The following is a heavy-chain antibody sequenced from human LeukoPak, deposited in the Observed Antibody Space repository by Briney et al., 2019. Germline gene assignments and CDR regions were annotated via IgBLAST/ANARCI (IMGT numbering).Heavy chain of an antibody. CDR3: ARVYYYDSSGYPNWFDP. CDR2: IIPILGIA. D-gene: IGHD3-22*01. V-gene: IGHV1-69*04. CDR1: GGTFSSYA. Sequence: ASVKVSCKASGGTFSSYAISWVRQAPGQGLEWMGRIIPILGIANYAQKFQGRVTITADKSTSTAYMELSSLRSEDTAVYYCARVYYYDSSGYPNWFDPWGQGTLVTVSS. J-gene: IGHJ5*02.